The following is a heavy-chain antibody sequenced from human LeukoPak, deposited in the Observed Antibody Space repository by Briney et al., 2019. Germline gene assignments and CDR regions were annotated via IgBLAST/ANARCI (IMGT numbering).Heavy chain of an antibody. V-gene: IGHV1-69*05. CDR2: IILIFGTA. J-gene: IGHJ6*03. D-gene: IGHD3-10*01. CDR1: GGTFSSYA. CDR3: ARVDTMVRGVGTGSRYYYYMDV. Sequence: ASVKVSCKASGGTFSSYAISWVRQAPGQGLEWMGGIILIFGTANYAQKFQGRVTITTDESTSTAYMELSSLRSEDTAVYYCARVDTMVRGVGTGSRYYYYMDVWGKGTTVTVSS.